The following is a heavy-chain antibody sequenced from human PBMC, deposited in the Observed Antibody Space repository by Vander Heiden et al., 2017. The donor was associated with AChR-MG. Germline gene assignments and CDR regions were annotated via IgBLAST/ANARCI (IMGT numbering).Heavy chain of an antibody. CDR2: IRYDGSNK. V-gene: IGHV3-30*02. D-gene: IGHD1-26*01. Sequence: QVQLAETGGGVVRPGGSLSLSVSASGFTFSSYGMHWVRQARGKGLEWVAFIRYDGSNKYYADSVKGRFTISRDNSKNTLYLQMNRRRAEDTAVYYCAKDDSGGYYPLFFWGQGTLVTVSS. J-gene: IGHJ4*02. CDR3: AKDDSGGYYPLFF. CDR1: GFTFSSYG.